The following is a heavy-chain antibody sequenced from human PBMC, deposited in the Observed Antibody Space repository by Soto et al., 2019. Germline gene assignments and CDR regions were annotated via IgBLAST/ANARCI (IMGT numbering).Heavy chain of an antibody. CDR2: ISYDGNIK. CDR1: GFTFSNFG. D-gene: IGHD6-13*01. Sequence: QVQLVESGGGVVQPGRSLRLSCAASGFTFSNFGMHWVRQAPGKGLEWVASISYDGNIKYSADSVKGRFTISRDNSKNTLYLQMNSLRSEDTAVYYCATFWGPVTAAVDDYWGQGTLFTVSS. V-gene: IGHV3-30*03. J-gene: IGHJ4*02. CDR3: ATFWGPVTAAVDDY.